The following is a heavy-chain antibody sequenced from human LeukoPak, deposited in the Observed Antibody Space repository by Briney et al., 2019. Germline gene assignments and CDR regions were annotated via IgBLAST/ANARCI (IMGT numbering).Heavy chain of an antibody. CDR2: IYYSGST. CDR1: GGSISSYY. D-gene: IGHD3-22*01. J-gene: IGHJ3*02. Sequence: PSETLSLTCTVSGGSISSYYWSWIRQPPGKGLEWIGYIYYSGSTNYNPSLKSRVTISVDTSKNQFSLKLSSVPAADTAVYYCARRRATYYYDSSGHRAFDIWGQGTMVTVSS. CDR3: ARRRATYYYDSSGHRAFDI. V-gene: IGHV4-59*01.